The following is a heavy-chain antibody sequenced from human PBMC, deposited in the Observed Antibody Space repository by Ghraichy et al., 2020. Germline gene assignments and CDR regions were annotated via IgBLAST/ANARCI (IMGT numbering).Heavy chain of an antibody. V-gene: IGHV3-7*01. CDR1: GFTFSSHW. CDR3: ASLPGGYNYRAFDI. Sequence: GGSLRLSCAASGFTFSSHWMTWVRQAPGKGLEWVANIKQDGGEKYYVDSVKGRFTISRDNAKNSLYLQMNSLRAEDTAVYYCASLPGGYNYRAFDIWGQGTMVTVSS. D-gene: IGHD5-24*01. J-gene: IGHJ3*02. CDR2: IKQDGGEK.